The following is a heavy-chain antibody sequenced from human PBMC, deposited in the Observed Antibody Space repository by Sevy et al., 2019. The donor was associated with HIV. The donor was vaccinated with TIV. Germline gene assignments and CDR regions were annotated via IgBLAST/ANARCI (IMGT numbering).Heavy chain of an antibody. CDR3: VRIRFQTGAFDS. V-gene: IGHV1-2*02. D-gene: IGHD7-27*01. Sequence: ASVKVSCKASGYTFTGHYLHWVRQAPGRGLEWMGWIDPISAGTNYAQKFKGRVTMARDTSISTAYMELSRLRFDDTAMYYCVRIRFQTGAFDSWGQGTLVTVPS. CDR2: IDPISAGT. J-gene: IGHJ4*02. CDR1: GYTFTGHY.